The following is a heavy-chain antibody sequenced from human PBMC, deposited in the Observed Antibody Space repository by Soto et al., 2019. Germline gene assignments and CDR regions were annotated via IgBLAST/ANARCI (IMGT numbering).Heavy chain of an antibody. J-gene: IGHJ4*02. CDR1: GFTFSSYG. D-gene: IGHD6-13*01. CDR3: AKDLSAAGVDY. V-gene: IGHV3-30*18. Sequence: QVQLVESGGGVVQPGRSLRLSCAASGFTFSSYGMHWVRQAPGKGPEWVAVISYDGSNKYYADSVKGRFTISRDNSKNTLYLQMNSLRAEDTAVYYCAKDLSAAGVDYWGQGTLVTVSS. CDR2: ISYDGSNK.